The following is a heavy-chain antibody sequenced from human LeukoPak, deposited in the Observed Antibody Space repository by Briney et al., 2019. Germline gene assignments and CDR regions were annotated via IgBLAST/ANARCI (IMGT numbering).Heavy chain of an antibody. J-gene: IGHJ4*02. D-gene: IGHD4-23*01. CDR1: GGSISTSDW. CDR2: ILHSGGT. V-gene: IGHV4-4*02. CDR3: ARNGGNSDFDY. Sequence: SGTLSLTCAVSGGSISTSDWWTWVRQPPGKGLEWIGEILHSGGTNYNPSLKSRVTIPLDKSKSQFSLKLTSVTAADTAVYYCARNGGNSDFDYWGQGILVTVSS.